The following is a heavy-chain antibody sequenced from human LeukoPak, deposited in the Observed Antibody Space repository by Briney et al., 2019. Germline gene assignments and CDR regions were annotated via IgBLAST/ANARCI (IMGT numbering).Heavy chain of an antibody. J-gene: IGHJ5*02. CDR1: GGSISSYY. CDR2: IYYSGST. D-gene: IGHD2-2*01. V-gene: IGHV4-59*08. Sequence: SSETLSLTCTVSGGSISSYYWSWIRQPPGKGLEWIGYIYYSGSTNYNPSLKSRVTISVDTSKHQFSLKLSSVTAAVTAVYYCGRHSKPYCSSTRCYAYNWFDPCGQATLVTASA. CDR3: GRHSKPYCSSTRCYAYNWFDP.